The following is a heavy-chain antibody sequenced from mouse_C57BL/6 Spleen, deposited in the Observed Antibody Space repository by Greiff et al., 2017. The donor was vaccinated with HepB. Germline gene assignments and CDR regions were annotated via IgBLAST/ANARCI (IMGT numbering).Heavy chain of an antibody. Sequence: QVQLQQSGAELVKPGASVKMSCKASGYTFTSYWITWVKQRPGQGLEWIGDIYPGSGSTNYNEKFKSKATLTVDTSSSTAYMQLSSLTSEDSAVYYCARGLSSRTGFAYWGQGTLVTVSA. D-gene: IGHD1-1*01. CDR3: ARGLSSRTGFAY. CDR2: IYPGSGST. CDR1: GYTFTSYW. V-gene: IGHV1-55*01. J-gene: IGHJ3*01.